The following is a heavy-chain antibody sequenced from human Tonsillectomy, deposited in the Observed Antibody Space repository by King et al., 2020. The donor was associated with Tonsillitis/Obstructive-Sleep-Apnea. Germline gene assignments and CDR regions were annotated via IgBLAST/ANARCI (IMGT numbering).Heavy chain of an antibody. CDR1: GYTFTTHG. D-gene: IGHD2-15*01. CDR2: ISTFNGNT. V-gene: IGHV1-18*01. Sequence: QLVQSGAEVKKPGASVKVSCKASGYTFTTHGISWVRQAPGQGLEWMGWISTFNGNTNYAQKVQGRVTMTTDTSTSTAYMGLRRLRSDDTAVYYCARHEGIGNYYAMDVWGQGTTVTVSS. J-gene: IGHJ6*02. CDR3: ARHEGIGNYYAMDV.